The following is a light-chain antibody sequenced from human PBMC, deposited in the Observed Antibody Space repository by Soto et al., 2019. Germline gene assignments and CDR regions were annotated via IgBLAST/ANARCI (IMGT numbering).Light chain of an antibody. CDR2: SDN. V-gene: IGLV1-44*01. CDR3: AAWDDSLNGVV. Sequence: QSVLTQPPSASGAPGQRVTISCSGSSSNIGSNTVNWYQQFPGTAPKFLIYSDNRRPSGVPDRFSGSKSGTSASLAISGLQSEDEADYYCAAWDDSLNGVVFGGGTKVTVL. J-gene: IGLJ2*01. CDR1: SSNIGSNT.